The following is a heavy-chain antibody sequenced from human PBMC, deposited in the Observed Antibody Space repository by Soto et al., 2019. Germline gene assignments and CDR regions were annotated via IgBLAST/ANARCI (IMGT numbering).Heavy chain of an antibody. J-gene: IGHJ3*01. CDR2: IKQDGSAK. D-gene: IGHD2-15*01. Sequence: EVQLVESGGGRAQPGGSLTLSCAASGFTFGSFWMTWVRQAPGKGLEWVANIKQDGSAKNYVDSVEGRFTVSRDNAKNSLYLQMNSLRVEDTAVYYCVRSQSAAYHAWGQGTMVIVSS. CDR1: GFTFGSFW. V-gene: IGHV3-7*01. CDR3: VRSQSAAYHA.